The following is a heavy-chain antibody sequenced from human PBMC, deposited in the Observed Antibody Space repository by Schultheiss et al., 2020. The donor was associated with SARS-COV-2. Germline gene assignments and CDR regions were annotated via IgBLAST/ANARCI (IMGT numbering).Heavy chain of an antibody. J-gene: IGHJ4*02. D-gene: IGHD6-19*01. CDR1: GFTFSSYG. Sequence: GSLRLSCAASGFTFSSYGMHWVRQAPGKGLEWIGSIYYSGSTYYNPSLKSRVTISVDTSKNQFSLKLSSVTAADTAVYYCTITASPVAGTYYFDYWGQGTLVTVSS. V-gene: IGHV4-39*07. CDR2: IYYSGST. CDR3: TITASPVAGTYYFDY.